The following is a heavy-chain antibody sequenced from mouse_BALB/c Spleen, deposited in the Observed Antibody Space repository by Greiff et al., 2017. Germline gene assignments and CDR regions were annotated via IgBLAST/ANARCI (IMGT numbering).Heavy chain of an antibody. CDR2: ISSGGSYT. J-gene: IGHJ4*01. CDR1: GFTFSSYA. Sequence: EVMLVESGGGLVKPGGSLKLSCAASGFTFSSYAMSWVRQSPEKRLEWVAEISSGGSYTYYPDTVTGRFTISRDNAKNTLYLEMSSLRSEDTAMYYCARETTATCMDYWGQGTSVTVSS. V-gene: IGHV5-9-4*01. CDR3: ARETTATCMDY. D-gene: IGHD1-2*01.